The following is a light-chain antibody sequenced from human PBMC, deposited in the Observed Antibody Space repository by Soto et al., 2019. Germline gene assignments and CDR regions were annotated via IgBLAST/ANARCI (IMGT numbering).Light chain of an antibody. V-gene: IGKV3-20*01. Sequence: EIVLTQSPGTLSLSPGERATLSCRASQSVSSSYLAWYQQKPGQAPRLLIYGASSRATGIPDRFSGSGSGTDFTLTISRLEPGDFAVYYCQQYNNWPRTFGQGTKVDIK. J-gene: IGKJ1*01. CDR2: GAS. CDR1: QSVSSSY. CDR3: QQYNNWPRT.